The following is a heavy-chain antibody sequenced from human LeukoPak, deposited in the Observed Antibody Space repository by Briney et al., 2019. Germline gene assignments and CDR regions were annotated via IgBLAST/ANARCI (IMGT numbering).Heavy chain of an antibody. CDR2: TYDSGTT. V-gene: IGHV4-59*01. CDR1: GGSISSFH. J-gene: IGHJ4*02. Sequence: SETLSLTCTVSGGSISSFHWSWIRRPPGKGLEWIGHTYDSGTTNYNPSLKSRVTILVEMSKNKFSLRLPSVAAADPAVYYFASYFVGVGGRGYLGQGTLVTVSS. CDR3: ASYFVGVGGRGY. D-gene: IGHD3-10*02.